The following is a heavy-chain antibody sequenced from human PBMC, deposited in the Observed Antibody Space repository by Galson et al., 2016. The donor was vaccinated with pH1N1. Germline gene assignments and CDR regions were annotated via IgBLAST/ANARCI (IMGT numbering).Heavy chain of an antibody. CDR3: ARDSEYSGHEGFH. J-gene: IGHJ4*02. CDR2: ILYDGTNE. CDR1: GFTFSRYG. V-gene: IGHV3-30*03. D-gene: IGHD5-12*01. Sequence: SLRLSCAASGFTFSRYGLHWVRQAPGKGLEWGAVILYDGTNEYYADSVKGRFTISRDKTQSTVYLQMNSLRTEDTAVYYCARDSEYSGHEGFHWAQGTLVIVSS.